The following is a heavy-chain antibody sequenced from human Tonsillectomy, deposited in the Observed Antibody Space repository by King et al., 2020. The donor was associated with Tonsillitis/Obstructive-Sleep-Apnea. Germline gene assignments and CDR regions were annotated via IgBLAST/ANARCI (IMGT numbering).Heavy chain of an antibody. J-gene: IGHJ4*02. D-gene: IGHD1-26*01. CDR2: IYYSGST. CDR3: ARQGGGSYYDY. Sequence: QLQESGPGLVKPSETLSLTCTVSGGSISSSSYYWAWIRQPPGKGLEWIGSIYYSGSTYYNPSLKSRVTISVDTSKNQFSLKLGSVTAADAAVYYCARQGGGSYYDYWGQGTLVTVSS. CDR1: GGSISSSSYY. V-gene: IGHV4-39*01.